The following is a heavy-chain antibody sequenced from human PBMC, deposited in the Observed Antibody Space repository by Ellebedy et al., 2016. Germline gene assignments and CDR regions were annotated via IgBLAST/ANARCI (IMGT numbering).Heavy chain of an antibody. CDR3: AKDRDDAGDFVFDS. CDR2: ISSSGSTI. J-gene: IGHJ4*02. CDR1: GFTFSDYY. Sequence: GGSLRLXXAASGFTFSDYYMTWIRQAPGKGLEWVSYISSSGSTIYYADSVKGRFTISRDDPKSTLYLQMNNLRAEDTAVYYCAKDRDDAGDFVFDSWGQGTLVTVSS. V-gene: IGHV3-11*01. D-gene: IGHD4-17*01.